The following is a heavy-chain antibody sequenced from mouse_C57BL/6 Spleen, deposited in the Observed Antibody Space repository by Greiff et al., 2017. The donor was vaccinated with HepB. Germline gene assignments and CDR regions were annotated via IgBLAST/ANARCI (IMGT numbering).Heavy chain of an antibody. CDR3: ARGDYYWFAY. CDR2: INPSSGYT. D-gene: IGHD1-1*01. V-gene: IGHV1-7*01. Sequence: QVQLQQSGAELAKPGASVKLSCKASGYTFTSYWMHWVKQRPGQGLEWIGYINPSSGYTKYNQKFKDKATLTADKSSRTAYMQLSSLTYEDSAVYYCARGDYYWFAYWGQGTLVTVSA. CDR1: GYTFTSYW. J-gene: IGHJ3*01.